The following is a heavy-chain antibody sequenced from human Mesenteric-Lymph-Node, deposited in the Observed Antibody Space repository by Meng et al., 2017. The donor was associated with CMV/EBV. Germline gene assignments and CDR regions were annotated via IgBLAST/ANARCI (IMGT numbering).Heavy chain of an antibody. CDR3: ARDIRTGISGWYFDL. J-gene: IGHJ2*01. Sequence: SGYTFTGYYMHWVRQAPGQGLEWMGWINPNSGGTNYAQKFQGWVTMTRDTSISTAYMELSRLRSDDTAVYYCARDIRTGISGWYFDLWGRGTLVTVSS. D-gene: IGHD7-27*01. CDR1: GYTFTGYY. CDR2: INPNSGGT. V-gene: IGHV1-2*04.